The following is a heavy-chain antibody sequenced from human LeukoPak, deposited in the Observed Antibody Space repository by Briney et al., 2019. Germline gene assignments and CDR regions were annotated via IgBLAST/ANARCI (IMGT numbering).Heavy chain of an antibody. Sequence: SGTLSLTCAVSGGSISSSTWWSWVRQPPGKGLEWIGEIYHSGSTNYNPSLKSRVTISVDKSKNQFSLKMSYVTAADTAVYYCATKAYLIRHFAYWGQGTLVIVSS. CDR2: IYHSGST. D-gene: IGHD2-21*01. V-gene: IGHV4-4*02. J-gene: IGHJ4*02. CDR3: ATKAYLIRHFAY. CDR1: GGSISSSTW.